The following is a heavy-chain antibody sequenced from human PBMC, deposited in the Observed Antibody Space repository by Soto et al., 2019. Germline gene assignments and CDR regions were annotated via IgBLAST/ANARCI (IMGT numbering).Heavy chain of an antibody. CDR2: ISGSGGST. Sequence: PGGSLRLSCAASGVTFSSFSFNWVRQAPGKGLEWVSAISGSGGSTYYADSVKGRFTISRDNSKNTLYLQMNSLRAEDTAVYYCAKWSGSYLYYYYYGMDVWGQGTTVTVSS. V-gene: IGHV3-23*01. D-gene: IGHD1-26*01. J-gene: IGHJ6*02. CDR1: GVTFSSFS. CDR3: AKWSGSYLYYYYYGMDV.